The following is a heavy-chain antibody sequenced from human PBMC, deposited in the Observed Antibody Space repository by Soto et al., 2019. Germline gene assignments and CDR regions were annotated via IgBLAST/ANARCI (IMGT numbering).Heavy chain of an antibody. CDR1: GYTFTSYY. D-gene: IGHD2-15*01. Sequence: GASVKVSCKASGYTFTSYYMHWVRQAPGQGXEWMGIINPSGGSTSYAQKFQGRVTMTRDTSTSTVYMELSSLRSEDTAVYYCARAGGGDCSGGSCYSVFDYWGQGTLVTVSS. CDR3: ARAGGGDCSGGSCYSVFDY. V-gene: IGHV1-46*01. CDR2: INPSGGST. J-gene: IGHJ4*02.